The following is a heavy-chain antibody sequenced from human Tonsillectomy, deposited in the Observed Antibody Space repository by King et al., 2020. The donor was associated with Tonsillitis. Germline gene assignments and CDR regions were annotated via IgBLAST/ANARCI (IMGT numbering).Heavy chain of an antibody. CDR3: ARIVVVYYYYYGMDV. V-gene: IGHV2-26*01. CDR2: IFSNDEK. J-gene: IGHJ6*02. Sequence: TLKESGPVLVKPTETLTLTCTVSGFSLSNARMGVSWIRQPPGKALECLAFIFSNDEKSYSTSLKSRLTISKDTSKSQVVLTMTNMDRVDTATYYCARIVVVYYYYYGMDVWGQGTTVTVSS. D-gene: IGHD3-22*01. CDR1: GFSLSNARMG.